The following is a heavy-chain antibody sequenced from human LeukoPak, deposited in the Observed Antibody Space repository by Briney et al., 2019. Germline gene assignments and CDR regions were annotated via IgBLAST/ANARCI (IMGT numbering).Heavy chain of an antibody. D-gene: IGHD2-2*01. CDR2: IIPILGIA. CDR1: GGTFGSYT. Sequence: ASVKVSCKASGGTFGSYTISWVRQAPGQGLEWMGRIIPILGIANYAQKFQGRVTITADKSTSTAYMELSSLRSEDTAVYYCARSIVVVPDYYYYYMDVWGKGATVTVSS. V-gene: IGHV1-69*02. J-gene: IGHJ6*03. CDR3: ARSIVVVPDYYYYYMDV.